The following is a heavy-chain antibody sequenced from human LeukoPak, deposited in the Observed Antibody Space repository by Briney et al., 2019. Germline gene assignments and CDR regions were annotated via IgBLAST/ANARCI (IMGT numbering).Heavy chain of an antibody. V-gene: IGHV4-34*01. Sequence: SETLSLTCAVYGGSFSGYYWSWIRQPPGKGLEWIGEIDHSGSTNYNPSLKSRVTISVDTSKNQFSLKLSSVTAADTAVYYCARARYSGYDRYYFHYWGQGTLVTVSS. CDR1: GGSFSGYY. D-gene: IGHD5-12*01. J-gene: IGHJ4*02. CDR2: IDHSGST. CDR3: ARARYSGYDRYYFHY.